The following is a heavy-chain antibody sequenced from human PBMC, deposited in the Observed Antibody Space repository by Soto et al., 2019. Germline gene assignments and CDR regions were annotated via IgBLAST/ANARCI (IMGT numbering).Heavy chain of an antibody. CDR1: GGTFSRYT. CDR3: ARGRGIYNSRRTELDQ. CDR2: IIPRFGTR. J-gene: IGHJ4*02. Sequence: QVQLVQSGAEVKTPGSSVRVSCKASGGTFSRYTLNWVRQAPGQGLEWMGGIIPRFGTRSYAPTLQDRVTIIADESTNTAYMELNSLMSEDTAVYYCARGRGIYNSRRTELDQWGQGTLVTVSS. V-gene: IGHV1-69*01. D-gene: IGHD3-16*01.